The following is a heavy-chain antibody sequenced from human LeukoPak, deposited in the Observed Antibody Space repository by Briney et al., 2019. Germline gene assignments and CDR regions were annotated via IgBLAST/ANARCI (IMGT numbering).Heavy chain of an antibody. CDR2: IYSGGNT. CDR1: GFTVSSNY. V-gene: IGHV3-53*01. J-gene: IGHJ4*02. CDR3: ARGGRDGYNYFDY. Sequence: PGGSLRLSCAASGFTVSSNYMSWVRQAPGKGLEWVSVIYSGGNTYYADSVKGRFTISRDNSKNTLYLQMNSLRAEDTAVYYCARGGRDGYNYFDYWGQGTLVTVSS. D-gene: IGHD5-24*01.